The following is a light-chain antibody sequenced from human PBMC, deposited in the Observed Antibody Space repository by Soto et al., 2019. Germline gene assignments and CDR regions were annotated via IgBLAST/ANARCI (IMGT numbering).Light chain of an antibody. CDR2: DAS. CDR1: QSISRW. V-gene: IGKV1-5*01. CDR3: QQYSTYWT. Sequence: IRMTQSPSSFSASTGDRVTITCRASQSISRWLAWYQQKPGKAPKFLIYDASTLQSGVPSRFSGSGSGTEFTLTISSLQPDDFATYYCQQYSTYWTFGQGTKVDIK. J-gene: IGKJ1*01.